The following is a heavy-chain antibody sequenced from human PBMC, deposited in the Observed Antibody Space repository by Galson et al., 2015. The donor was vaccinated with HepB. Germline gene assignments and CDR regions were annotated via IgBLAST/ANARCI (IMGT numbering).Heavy chain of an antibody. CDR2: ISSLGDIE. J-gene: IGHJ4*02. V-gene: IGHV3-30-3*01. D-gene: IGHD1-26*01. CDR1: GFTFSDYY. Sequence: SLRLSCAASGFTFSDYYMTWIRQAPGKGLEWLATISSLGDIEYYADSVKGRFTNSRDNAKNILYLQVNSLRTDDTALYYCARDAMGRGSGKFSAFDYWGQGTLITVSS. CDR3: ARDAMGRGSGKFSAFDY.